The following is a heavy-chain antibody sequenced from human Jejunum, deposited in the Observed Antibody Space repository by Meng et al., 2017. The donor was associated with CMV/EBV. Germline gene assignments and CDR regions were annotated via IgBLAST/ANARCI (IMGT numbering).Heavy chain of an antibody. Sequence: CAASGFAVSSSFISWVRQAPGKGLEWVSVFYAGGNTYYADSVKGRFTISRDSSRNTVYLQMNSLRAEDTAVYYCARDDHSQHLDYWGQGTRVTVSS. CDR2: FYAGGNT. CDR1: GFAVSSSF. D-gene: IGHD2-2*01. CDR3: ARDDHSQHLDY. V-gene: IGHV3-53*05. J-gene: IGHJ4*02.